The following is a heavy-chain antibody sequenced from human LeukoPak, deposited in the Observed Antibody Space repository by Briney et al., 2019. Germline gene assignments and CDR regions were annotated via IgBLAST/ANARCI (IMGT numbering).Heavy chain of an antibody. CDR3: ARASVVTLFDY. CDR1: GGSISSYY. V-gene: IGHV4-59*01. CDR2: IYYSGST. J-gene: IGHJ4*02. D-gene: IGHD4-23*01. Sequence: SETLSLTCTVSGGSISSYYWSWIRQPPGKGLEWIGYIYYSGSTNYNPSLKSRVTISVDTSKNQFSLKLSSVTAADTAVYYCARASVVTLFDYWGQGTLVTVSS.